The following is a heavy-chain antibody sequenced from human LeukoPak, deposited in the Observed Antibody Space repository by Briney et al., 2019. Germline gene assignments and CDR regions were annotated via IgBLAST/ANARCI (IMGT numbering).Heavy chain of an antibody. CDR1: GFSFSNYA. D-gene: IGHD5-12*01. Sequence: GGSLRLSCAASGFSFSNYATAWVRQAPGKGLEWVSSISGSGNSAYYADSVEGRFTISRDNSKNTLYLQMNSLRAEDTAVYYCAKDRRGYDASHGGYWGQGTLVTVSS. CDR2: ISGSGNSA. CDR3: AKDRRGYDASHGGY. V-gene: IGHV3-23*01. J-gene: IGHJ4*02.